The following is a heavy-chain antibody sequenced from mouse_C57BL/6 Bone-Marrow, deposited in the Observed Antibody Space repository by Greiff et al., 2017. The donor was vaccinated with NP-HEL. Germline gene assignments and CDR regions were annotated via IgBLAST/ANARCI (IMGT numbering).Heavy chain of an antibody. CDR2: IDPENGDT. J-gene: IGHJ4*01. V-gene: IGHV14-4*01. CDR1: GFNIKDDY. Sequence: VQLQQSGAELVRPGASVKLSCTASGFNIKDDYMHWVKQRPEQGLEWIGWIDPENGDTEYASKFQGKATITAETSSNTAYLQLSSLTSEDTAVYYCTTGAMDYWGQGTSVTVSS. CDR3: TTGAMDY.